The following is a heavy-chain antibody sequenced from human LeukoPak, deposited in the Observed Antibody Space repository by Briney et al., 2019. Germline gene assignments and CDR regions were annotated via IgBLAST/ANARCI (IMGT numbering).Heavy chain of an antibody. J-gene: IGHJ6*03. CDR2: ISSSSSYI. D-gene: IGHD3-10*01. Sequence: GGSLRLSCAASGFTFSGYSMNWVRQAPGKGLEWVSSISSSSSYIYYADSVKGRFTISRDNAKNSLYLQMNSLRAEDTAVYYCASSMCPYGSGSYYFPDYYYYYYMDVWGKGTTVTVSS. V-gene: IGHV3-21*01. CDR1: GFTFSGYS. CDR3: ASSMCPYGSGSYYFPDYYYYYYMDV.